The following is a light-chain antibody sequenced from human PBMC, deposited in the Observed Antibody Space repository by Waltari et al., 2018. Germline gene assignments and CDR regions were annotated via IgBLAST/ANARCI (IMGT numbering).Light chain of an antibody. CDR3: SSYTGSSTWV. V-gene: IGLV2-14*01. CDR1: SSDVGDYTN. J-gene: IGLJ3*02. CDR2: DVT. Sequence: QSALTQPASVSGSPGQAIIISCTGTSSDVGDYTNVSWYQQYPGKAPKLIIYDVTKRPSGVSNRFAGSKSGNTASLTISGLQAEDEAEYYCSSYTGSSTWVFGGGTKLTVL.